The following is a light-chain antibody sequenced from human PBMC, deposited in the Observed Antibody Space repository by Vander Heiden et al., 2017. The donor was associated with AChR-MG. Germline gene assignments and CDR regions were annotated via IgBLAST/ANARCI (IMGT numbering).Light chain of an antibody. V-gene: IGKV2-28*01. J-gene: IGKJ2*01. CDR3: RQALQTPYT. CDR1: QSLLQSNGYYY. Sequence: DIVMTQSPLSLPVTPGEPASISCRSSQSLLQSNGYYYVDWYLQRPGQSPQLLIFLGSNRASGVPDRFRGSGSGTDFTLKISRVEAEDVGVYYCRQALQTPYTFGQGTKLEIK. CDR2: LGS.